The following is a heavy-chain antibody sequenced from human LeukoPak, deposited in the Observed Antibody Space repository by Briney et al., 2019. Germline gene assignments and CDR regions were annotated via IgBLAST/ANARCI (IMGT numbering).Heavy chain of an antibody. CDR2: IKQDGSEK. J-gene: IGHJ4*02. V-gene: IGHV3-7*01. CDR1: GFTFSSYW. Sequence: GGSLRLSCAGSGFTFSSYWMSWVRQAPGKGLEWVANIKQDGSEKYYVDSVKGRFTISRDNAKNSLYLQMNSLRAEDTAVYYCARDLVGATLTTWYALGYWGQGTLVTVSS. CDR3: ARDLVGATLTTWYALGY. D-gene: IGHD1-26*01.